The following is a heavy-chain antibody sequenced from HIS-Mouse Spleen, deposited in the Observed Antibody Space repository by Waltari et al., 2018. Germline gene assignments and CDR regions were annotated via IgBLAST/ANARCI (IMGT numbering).Heavy chain of an antibody. J-gene: IGHJ4*02. CDR3: AKDKHHAFDY. CDR1: GFPFSSYG. Sequence: QVQLVESGGGVVQPGRSLRLSCAASGFPFSSYGMHWVRQAPGKGLEWVAVISYDGSNKSYADSVKGRFTISRDNSENTLYLQMNSLRAEDTAVYYCAKDKHHAFDYWGQGTLVTVSS. CDR2: ISYDGSNK. V-gene: IGHV3-30*18.